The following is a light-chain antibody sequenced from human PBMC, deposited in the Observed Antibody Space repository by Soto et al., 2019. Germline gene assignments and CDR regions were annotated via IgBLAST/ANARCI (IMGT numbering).Light chain of an antibody. CDR2: GAS. V-gene: IGKV3-11*01. CDR1: ENVRTF. Sequence: EVVLTQSPATLSLSPGERATLSCRASENVRTFVDWYQQKPGQAPRLLIYGASNRATGIPARSSGSGSGTDFTLTISNLEPEDFAVYYCQQHSHWPTWTFGQGTKVDIX. J-gene: IGKJ1*01. CDR3: QQHSHWPTWT.